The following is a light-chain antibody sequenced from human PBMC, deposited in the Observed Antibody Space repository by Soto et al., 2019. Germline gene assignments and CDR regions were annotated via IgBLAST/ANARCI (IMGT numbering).Light chain of an antibody. CDR3: QQYDDWHPWT. V-gene: IGKV3-15*01. CDR2: GAS. CDR1: QSVSSN. J-gene: IGKJ1*01. Sequence: ERVITQSPATLSVSPGERATLSCRASQSVSSNLAWYKQKPGQAPRLLIYGASTMATGIPATFRGSGSGTEFTLTISSLQSEDFAFYYCQQYDDWHPWTFGKGTKVDIK.